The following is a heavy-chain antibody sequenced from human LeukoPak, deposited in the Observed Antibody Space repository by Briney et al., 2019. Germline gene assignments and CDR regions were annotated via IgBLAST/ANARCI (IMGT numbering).Heavy chain of an antibody. J-gene: IGHJ4*02. Sequence: KTSETLSLTCTVSGGSISSSNYYWAWVRQPPGEGLEWIGSLYYSGGAYYNPPLKSRATISVDTSKYQFSLKLSSVTGTDTAVYYCASEYCSGATCYFGDWGQGTLVTVSS. V-gene: IGHV4-39*01. CDR1: GGSISSSNYY. CDR3: ASEYCSGATCYFGD. D-gene: IGHD2-15*01. CDR2: LYYSGGA.